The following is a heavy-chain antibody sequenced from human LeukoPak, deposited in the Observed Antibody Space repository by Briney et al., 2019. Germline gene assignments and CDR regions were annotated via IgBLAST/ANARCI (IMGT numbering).Heavy chain of an antibody. V-gene: IGHV3-23*01. CDR3: AKRATAMGIFDY. D-gene: IGHD5-18*01. J-gene: IGHJ4*02. CDR1: GFTFSTYG. CDR2: ISPSGDIT. Sequence: RSGGSLRLSCAASGFTFSTYGMNWVRQAPGKGLEWVSGISPSGDITYYADSVKGRFTISRDNSKNTLYLQMNSLRAEDTAVYYCAKRATAMGIFDYWGQGTLVTVSS.